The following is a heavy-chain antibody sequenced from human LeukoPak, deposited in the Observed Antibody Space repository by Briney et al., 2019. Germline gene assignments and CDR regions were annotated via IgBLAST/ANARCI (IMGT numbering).Heavy chain of an antibody. J-gene: IGHJ4*02. V-gene: IGHV4-34*01. CDR2: INHSGST. CDR1: GGSFSGYY. CDR3: ARTLYCGGDCYSGHDY. Sequence: SGTLSLTCAVYGGSFSGYYWSWIRQPPGKGLEWIGEINHSGSTNYNPSLKSRVTISVDTSKNQFSLKLSSVTAADTAVYYCARTLYCGGDCYSGHDYWGQGTLVTVSS. D-gene: IGHD2-21*02.